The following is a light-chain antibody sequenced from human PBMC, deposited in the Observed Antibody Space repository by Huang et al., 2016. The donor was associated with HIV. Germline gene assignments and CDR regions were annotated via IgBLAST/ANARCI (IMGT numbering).Light chain of an antibody. V-gene: IGKV4-1*01. Sequence: DIVMTQSPDSLAVSLGERATSNCKSSQSVLYSSNNKNYVAWYQQKPGQHPKLLIYWASTRDAGVPGRFSGSGSGTDFTITISSLQAEDVAVYYCQQYYSTPWTFGQGTKVEIK. CDR1: QSVLYSSNNKNY. J-gene: IGKJ1*01. CDR3: QQYYSTPWT. CDR2: WAS.